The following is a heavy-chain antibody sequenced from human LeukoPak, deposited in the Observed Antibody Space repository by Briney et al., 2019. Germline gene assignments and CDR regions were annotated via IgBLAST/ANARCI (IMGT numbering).Heavy chain of an antibody. CDR3: TKDLMRDRWFGES. V-gene: IGHV3-30*02. D-gene: IGHD3-10*01. CDR1: GFTFTYYG. J-gene: IGHJ5*02. CDR2: IRYEGNEK. Sequence: PGGSLRLSCAASGFTFTYYGMHWVRQAPGKGLEWVAFIRYEGNEKYYAEFVKGRFTISRDNSKNTLYLEMNSLRVEDTAVYYCTKDLMRDRWFGESWGQGTLVTVSS.